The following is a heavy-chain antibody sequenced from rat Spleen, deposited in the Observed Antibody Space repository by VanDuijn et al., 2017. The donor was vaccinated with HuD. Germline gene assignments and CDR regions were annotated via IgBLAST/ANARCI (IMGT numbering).Heavy chain of an antibody. V-gene: IGHV2-1*01. CDR2: IWSNGGT. D-gene: IGHD4-3*01. CDR1: GFSLITNS. Sequence: QVQLKESGPGLVQPSQTLSLTCTVSGFSLITNSVHWVRQPPGKGLEWMGAIWSNGGTDYNSAIKSRLSISRDTSKSQVFLKMNSLQTEDTAMYFCASGGGYGFDYWGQGVMVTVSS. J-gene: IGHJ2*01. CDR3: ASGGGYGFDY.